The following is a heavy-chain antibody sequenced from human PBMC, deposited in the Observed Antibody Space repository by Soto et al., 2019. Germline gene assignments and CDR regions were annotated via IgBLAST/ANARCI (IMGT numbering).Heavy chain of an antibody. CDR2: IIPILGPA. CDR3: ARIRLNRDGYNLFDY. D-gene: IGHD5-12*01. CDR1: GGTFSSYA. Sequence: GASVKVSCKASGGTFSSYAISWVRQAPGQGLEWMGVIIPILGPANYAQKFQGRVTITADESTSTAYMELSSLRSEDTGVYYCARIRLNRDGYNLFDYWGEGTLVTVSS. V-gene: IGHV1-69*13. J-gene: IGHJ4*02.